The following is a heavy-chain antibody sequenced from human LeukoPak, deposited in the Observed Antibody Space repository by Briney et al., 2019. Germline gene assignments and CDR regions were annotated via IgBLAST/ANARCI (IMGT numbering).Heavy chain of an antibody. CDR1: GFTFSDYY. Sequence: PGGSLRLSCAASGFTFSDYYMNWIRQAPGKGLEWVSYISSSSDAIYYADSVKGRFTISRDNAKNSLYLEMNSLRDEDTAVYYCARAMRSGYDYWGQGTLVTVSS. J-gene: IGHJ4*02. CDR3: ARAMRSGYDY. D-gene: IGHD5-12*01. CDR2: ISSSSDAI. V-gene: IGHV3-11*04.